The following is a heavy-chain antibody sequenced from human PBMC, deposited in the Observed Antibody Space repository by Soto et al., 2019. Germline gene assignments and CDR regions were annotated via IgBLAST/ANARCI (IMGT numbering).Heavy chain of an antibody. CDR3: ARSISSYYYGMDV. V-gene: IGHV3-21*01. J-gene: IGHJ6*02. CDR1: GFSFSTYS. Sequence: GGSLRLSCAASGFSFSTYSMNWVRQAPGKGLEWVSSNSSRSSNIYYADSVKGRFTISRDNAKNSLNLQMNSLRAEDTAVYYCARSISSYYYGMDVWGQGTTVTVSS. CDR2: NSSRSSNI. D-gene: IGHD3-3*01.